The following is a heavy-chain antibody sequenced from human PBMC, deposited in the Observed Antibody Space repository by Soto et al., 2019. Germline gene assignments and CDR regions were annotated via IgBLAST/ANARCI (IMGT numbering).Heavy chain of an antibody. CDR1: GGSISSYY. V-gene: IGHV4-4*07. J-gene: IGHJ6*02. D-gene: IGHD6-13*01. Sequence: SETLSLTCTASGGSISSYYWSWILQPAGKGLEWIGRIYTSWSTNYNPSLRSRVTMSVDTSKNQFSLKLSSVTAADTAVYYCARDLEEYSSSWRTYYYYYYGMDVWGQGTTFGVAS. CDR3: ARDLEEYSSSWRTYYYYYYGMDV. CDR2: IYTSWST.